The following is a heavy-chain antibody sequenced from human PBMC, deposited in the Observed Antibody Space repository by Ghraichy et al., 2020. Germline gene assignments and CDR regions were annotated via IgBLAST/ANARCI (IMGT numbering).Heavy chain of an antibody. D-gene: IGHD2-15*01. CDR2: IYSSGST. V-gene: IGHV4-39*01. CDR3: ATTTPAIAVTLGATPGDGFDY. CDR1: GASVNSHNHY. Sequence: SETLSLTCTVSGASVNSHNHYWGWVRRPPGKGLEWIGSIYSSGSTHYNPSLKSRLTVSVDTSKNQFSLRLRSVTAADTAVYFCATTTPAIAVTLGATPGDGFDYWGHGALVTVSS. J-gene: IGHJ4*01.